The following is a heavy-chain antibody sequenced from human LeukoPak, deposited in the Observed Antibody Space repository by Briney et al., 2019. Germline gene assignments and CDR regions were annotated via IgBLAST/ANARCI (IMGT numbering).Heavy chain of an antibody. CDR1: GGTFSSYA. J-gene: IGHJ4*02. Sequence: ASVKVSCKASGGTFSSYAISWVRQAPGQGLEWIGGIIPIFGTGNYAQKFQGRVTITTDESTSTAYMELSSLRSEDTAVYYCARANSSSWEYYFDYWGQGTLVTVSS. V-gene: IGHV1-69*05. CDR2: IIPIFGTG. CDR3: ARANSSSWEYYFDY. D-gene: IGHD6-13*01.